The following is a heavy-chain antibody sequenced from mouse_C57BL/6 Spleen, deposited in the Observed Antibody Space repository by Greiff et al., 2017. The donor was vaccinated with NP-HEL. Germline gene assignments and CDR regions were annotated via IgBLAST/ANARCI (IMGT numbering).Heavy chain of an antibody. V-gene: IGHV1-4*01. D-gene: IGHD1-1*01. CDR3: AREITTVVANDY. CDR2: INPSSGYT. Sequence: QVQLKQSGAELARPGASVKMSCKASGYTFTSYTMHWVKQRPGQGLEWIGYINPSSGYTKYNQKFKDKATLTADKSSSTAYMQLSSLTSEDSAVYYCAREITTVVANDYWGQGTTLTVSS. CDR1: GYTFTSYT. J-gene: IGHJ2*01.